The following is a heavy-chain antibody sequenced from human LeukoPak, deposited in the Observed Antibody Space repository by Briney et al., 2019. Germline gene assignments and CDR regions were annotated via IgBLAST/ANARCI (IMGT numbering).Heavy chain of an antibody. D-gene: IGHD6-19*01. V-gene: IGHV3-30-3*01. CDR3: ARDEYSSGWY. CDR2: ISYDGSNK. CDR1: GFTFSSYA. Sequence: GGSLRLSCAASGFTFSSYAMHWVRQAPGKGLEWVAVISYDGSNKYYADSVKGRFTISRDNAKNTLYLRMNSLRAEDTAVYYCARDEYSSGWYWGQGTLVTVSS. J-gene: IGHJ4*02.